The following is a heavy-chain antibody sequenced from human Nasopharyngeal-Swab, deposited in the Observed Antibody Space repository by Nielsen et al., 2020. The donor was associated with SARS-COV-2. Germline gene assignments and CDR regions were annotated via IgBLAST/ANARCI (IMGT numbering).Heavy chain of an antibody. CDR1: GYTFNTYR. V-gene: IGHV1-18*01. D-gene: IGHD3-22*01. J-gene: IGHJ3*01. Sequence: ASVKVSCKTSGYTFNTYRINWVRQAPGQGLEWMGWISAHNGNTKYQEKLQGRVTMTTDTSRSTAYMELRSLRSDDTAVYYCASGGYYDSSGYFPDFWGQGTMVTV. CDR2: ISAHNGNT. CDR3: ASGGYYDSSGYFPDF.